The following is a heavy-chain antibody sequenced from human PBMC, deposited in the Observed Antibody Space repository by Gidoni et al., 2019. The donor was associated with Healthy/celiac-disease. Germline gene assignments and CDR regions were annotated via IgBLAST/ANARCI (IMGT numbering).Heavy chain of an antibody. CDR3: ASQRRREMATMKRSAFDI. CDR2: IYSGGST. Sequence: EVQLVESGGGLIQPGGSLRLSCAASGFTVSSNYMSWVRQAPGKGLEWVSVIYSGGSTYYADSVKGRFTISRDNSKNTLYLQMNSLRAEDTAVYYCASQRRREMATMKRSAFDIWGQGTMVTVSS. J-gene: IGHJ3*02. V-gene: IGHV3-53*01. CDR1: GFTVSSNY. D-gene: IGHD5-12*01.